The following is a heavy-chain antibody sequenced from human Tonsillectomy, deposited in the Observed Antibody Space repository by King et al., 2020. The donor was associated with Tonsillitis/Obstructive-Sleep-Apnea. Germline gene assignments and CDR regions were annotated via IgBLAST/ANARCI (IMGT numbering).Heavy chain of an antibody. CDR3: ARDAWRNWNPITGLDP. Sequence: VQLQQSGPGLAKPSQTLSLTCAISGDSVSSNTAAWNWIRQSPSRGLEWLGRTYYRSKWYYDYGVSVKSRITVTPDTSKNQFSLQLNSVTPEDTAVYYCARDAWRNWNPITGLDPWGQGTLVTVSS. V-gene: IGHV6-1*01. CDR1: GDSVSSNTAA. D-gene: IGHD1-20*01. CDR2: TYYRSKWYY. J-gene: IGHJ5*02.